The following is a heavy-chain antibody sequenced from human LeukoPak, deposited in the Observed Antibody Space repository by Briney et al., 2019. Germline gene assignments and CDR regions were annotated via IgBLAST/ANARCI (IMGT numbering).Heavy chain of an antibody. D-gene: IGHD4-17*01. CDR2: SRRKDNSYTT. J-gene: IGHJ4*02. V-gene: IGHV3-72*01. CDR3: AKARGYGDFYFDY. CDR1: GFTFSDHY. Sequence: PGGSLRLSCAASGFTFSDHYMDWVRQAPGMGLVWVGRSRRKDNSYTTEYAASVKGRFTISREDSKNSLYLQMNSLKTEDTAVYYCAKARGYGDFYFDYWGQGTLVTVSS.